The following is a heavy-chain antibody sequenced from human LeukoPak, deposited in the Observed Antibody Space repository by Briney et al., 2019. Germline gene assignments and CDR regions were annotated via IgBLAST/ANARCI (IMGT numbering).Heavy chain of an antibody. Sequence: GGSLRLSCAASGSTLSNHAMHWVRQGPGKGLEYVSAISLTGDSTYYANSVKGRFTISRDDSKNTLYLQMGSLQTEDMAVYYCARSYASGIHYMDVWGKGSTVTVSS. CDR1: GSTLSNHA. J-gene: IGHJ6*03. V-gene: IGHV3-64*01. CDR3: ARSYASGIHYMDV. D-gene: IGHD3-10*01. CDR2: ISLTGDST.